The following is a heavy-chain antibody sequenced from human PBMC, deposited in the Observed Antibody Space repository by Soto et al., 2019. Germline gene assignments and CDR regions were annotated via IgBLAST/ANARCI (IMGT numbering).Heavy chain of an antibody. CDR2: IIPIFGTE. D-gene: IGHD2-2*01. J-gene: IGHJ6*02. V-gene: IGHV1-69*01. CDR3: STSVYCSTTRCYYYYGLDV. Sequence: QVQLVQSGAEVKKPGSSVKVSCKVSGGTFSSHSINWVRQAPGQGPEWMGGIIPIFGTENYAQKFQGRVTITADESTSTAYTELSSLTSEDKALYYCSTSVYCSTTRCYYYYGLDVWGQGTTVIVSS. CDR1: GGTFSSHS.